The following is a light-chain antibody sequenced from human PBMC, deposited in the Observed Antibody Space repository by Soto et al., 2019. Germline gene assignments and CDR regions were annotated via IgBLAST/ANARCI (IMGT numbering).Light chain of an antibody. J-gene: IGKJ3*01. Sequence: DIVMTQSPDSLAVSLGERATINCKSSQSVLYSSNNKNYLARYQKKPGQPPKMLIYWASTRESGVPDRFSASGSGTDFTLTVSSLQAEDVAVYYCQQYDSTPRITFGPGTKVDIK. CDR3: QQYDSTPRIT. CDR2: WAS. CDR1: QSVLYSSNNKNY. V-gene: IGKV4-1*01.